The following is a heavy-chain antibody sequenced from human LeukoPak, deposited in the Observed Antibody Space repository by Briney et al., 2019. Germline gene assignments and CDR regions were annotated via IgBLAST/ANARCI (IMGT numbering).Heavy chain of an antibody. V-gene: IGHV3-33*06. CDR3: AKDLKGIYCSIASCSYFDY. J-gene: IGHJ4*02. CDR2: IWYDGSNK. D-gene: IGHD2-2*01. Sequence: QPGRSLRLSCAASGFSFSSYGMHWVRQAPGKGLEWVAVIWYDGSNKYYADSVKGRFTISRDNSKNTLYLQMNSLRAEDTAVYYCAKDLKGIYCSIASCSYFDYWGQGTLVTVSS. CDR1: GFSFSSYG.